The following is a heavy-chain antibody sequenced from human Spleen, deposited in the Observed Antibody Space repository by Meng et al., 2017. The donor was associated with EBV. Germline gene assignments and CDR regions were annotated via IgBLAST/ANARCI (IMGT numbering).Heavy chain of an antibody. V-gene: IGHV4-39*02. CDR1: GDSISSFYY. CDR2: VHYTGST. Sequence: QLQLRESGPGQVKPSETLSLTCTVSGDSISSFYYWGWIRQPPGRGLEWIGSVHYTGSTYYSPSLKSRVTVSVDTSKNQFSLRLTSVTAADTAVYYCARDTEAPGTWFDNWGQGTLVTVSS. J-gene: IGHJ4*02. CDR3: ARDTEAPGTWFDN.